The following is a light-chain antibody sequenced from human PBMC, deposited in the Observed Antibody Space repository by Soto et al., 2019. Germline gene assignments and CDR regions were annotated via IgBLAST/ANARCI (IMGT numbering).Light chain of an antibody. CDR2: EVS. Sequence: QSALTQPASVSGSPGQSITISCTGTSSDVGGYNYVSWYQQHPGKTPKLMIYEVSNRPSGVSNRFSGSKSSNTASLTISGLQAEDEADYYCSSYTGGNPSYVFGTGTKLTVL. CDR3: SSYTGGNPSYV. CDR1: SSDVGGYNY. V-gene: IGLV2-14*01. J-gene: IGLJ1*01.